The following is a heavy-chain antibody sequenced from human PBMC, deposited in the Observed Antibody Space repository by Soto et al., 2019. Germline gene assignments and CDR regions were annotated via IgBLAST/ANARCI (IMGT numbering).Heavy chain of an antibody. V-gene: IGHV4-31*03. CDR2: IYYSGST. CDR3: EAACCHASGRSPFDY. D-gene: IGHD3-10*01. Sequence: QVQLQESGPGLVKPSQTLSLTCTVSGGSISSDGYYWSWIRQHPGKGLEWIGYIYYSGSTKYNPSLSSRVTIAVDTSKNQCALKLSSVTAADTAVYYCEAACCHASGRSPFDYWGQGALVTVSS. J-gene: IGHJ4*02. CDR1: GGSISSDGYY.